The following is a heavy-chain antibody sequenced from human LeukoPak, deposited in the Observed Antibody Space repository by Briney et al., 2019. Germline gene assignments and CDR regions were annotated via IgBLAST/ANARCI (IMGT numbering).Heavy chain of an antibody. CDR1: GYTFTGYY. Sequence: ASVKVSCKASGYTFTGYYMHWVRQAPGQGLEWMGWINPNSGGTNYAQKLQGRVTMTTDTSTSTAYMELRSLRSDDTAVYYCARSLERVAVAPLGYWGRGTLVTVSS. V-gene: IGHV1-2*02. J-gene: IGHJ4*02. CDR2: INPNSGGT. D-gene: IGHD6-19*01. CDR3: ARSLERVAVAPLGY.